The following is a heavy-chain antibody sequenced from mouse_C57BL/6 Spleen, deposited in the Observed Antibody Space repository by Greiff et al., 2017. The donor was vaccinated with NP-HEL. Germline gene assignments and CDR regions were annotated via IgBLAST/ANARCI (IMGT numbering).Heavy chain of an antibody. V-gene: IGHV1-9*01. CDR2: LLPGSGST. CDR3: ARGGIYYGNYGAMDY. J-gene: IGHJ4*01. Sequence: QVQLQQSGAELMKPGASVKLSCKATGYTFTGYWIEWVKQRPGHGLEWIGELLPGSGSTNYNEKFKGKAPLTADTSSNTAYMQLSSLTTEDSAIYYCARGGIYYGNYGAMDYWGQGTSVTVSS. D-gene: IGHD2-1*01. CDR1: GYTFTGYW.